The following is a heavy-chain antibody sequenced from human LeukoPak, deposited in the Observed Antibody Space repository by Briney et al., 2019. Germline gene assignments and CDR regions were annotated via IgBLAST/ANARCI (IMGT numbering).Heavy chain of an antibody. Sequence: ASVKVSCKVSGYTFTNYGISWVRQAPGQGLEWMGWINTYNGNTNYAQKFQGRVTMTTDTSTSTAYMELRSLRSDDTAVYYCARNSPRDVAGRQFLPGVLSLLSQCDNCFDPWGQGTLVSVSS. CDR1: GYTFTNYG. CDR3: ARNSPRDVAGRQFLPGVLSLLSQCDNCFDP. J-gene: IGHJ5*02. V-gene: IGHV1-18*04. D-gene: IGHD7-27*01. CDR2: INTYNGNT.